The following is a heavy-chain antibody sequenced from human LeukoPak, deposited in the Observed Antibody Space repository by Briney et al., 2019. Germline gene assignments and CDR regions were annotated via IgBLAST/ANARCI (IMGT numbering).Heavy chain of an antibody. Sequence: PGGSLRLSCAASGFTFSSYAMSWVRQAPGKGLEWVSVIYSGGSTYFADSVKGRFTISRDYSKNTLYLQMNSLRAEDTAVYYCARDPNRIQLWPYYFDYWGQGTLVTVSS. J-gene: IGHJ4*02. CDR2: IYSGGST. V-gene: IGHV3-66*01. CDR3: ARDPNRIQLWPYYFDY. D-gene: IGHD5-18*01. CDR1: GFTFSSYA.